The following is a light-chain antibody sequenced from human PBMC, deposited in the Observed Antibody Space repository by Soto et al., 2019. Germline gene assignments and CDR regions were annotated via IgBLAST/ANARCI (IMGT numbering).Light chain of an antibody. Sequence: EVVMTQSPTTLSVSPGERATLSYRASQSVSSNLAWYQQKPGQAPRLLIYGASTRATGIPARFSGSGSGTESTLTISSLQSEDFALYYCQQYNNWPPWTFGQGTKVEIK. CDR1: QSVSSN. CDR2: GAS. CDR3: QQYNNWPPWT. J-gene: IGKJ1*01. V-gene: IGKV3-15*01.